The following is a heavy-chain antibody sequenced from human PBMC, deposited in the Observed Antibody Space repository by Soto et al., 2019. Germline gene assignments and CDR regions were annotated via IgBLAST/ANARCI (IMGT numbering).Heavy chain of an antibody. D-gene: IGHD3-10*01. CDR3: ARGYGSGSYYNVGWFDP. CDR2: IYYSGST. J-gene: IGHJ5*02. CDR1: GGSISSGGYY. Sequence: QVQLQESGPGLVKPSQTLSLTCTVSGGSISSGGYYWSWIRQHPGKGLAWIGYIYYSGSTYYNPALKSRVTISVDTSKNQCSLKLSSVTAADTAVYYCARGYGSGSYYNVGWFDPWGQGTLVTFSS. V-gene: IGHV4-31*03.